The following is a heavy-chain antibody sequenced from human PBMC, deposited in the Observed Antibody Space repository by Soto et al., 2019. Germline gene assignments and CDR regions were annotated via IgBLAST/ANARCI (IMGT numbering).Heavy chain of an antibody. V-gene: IGHV3-30*18. J-gene: IGHJ5*02. CDR3: AKDPQWLAPGGWFDP. CDR2: TSYDGSNE. D-gene: IGHD6-19*01. Sequence: TGGSLRLSCAASGFTFRTYGMHWVRQAPGKGLEWVAGTSYDGSNEYYADSVKGRFTISRDNSKNTLYLQMNSLRPEDTAVYFCAKDPQWLAPGGWFDPWGQGTLVTVSS. CDR1: GFTFRTYG.